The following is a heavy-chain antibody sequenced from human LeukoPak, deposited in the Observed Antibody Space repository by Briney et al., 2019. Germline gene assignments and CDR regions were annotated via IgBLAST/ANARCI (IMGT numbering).Heavy chain of an antibody. CDR2: INWNGDNP. Sequence: GPGGSLRLSCEASGFTFEDYGMTWVRHRPGKGLEYVCEINWNGDNPVYENSLRGRFTISRDNAKNSVYLQMSSLRVDDTAFYYCARRSVAGATTGYYYDSWGQGTLVTVSS. CDR3: ARRSVAGATTGYYYDS. D-gene: IGHD1-26*01. V-gene: IGHV3-20*04. CDR1: GFTFEDYG. J-gene: IGHJ4*02.